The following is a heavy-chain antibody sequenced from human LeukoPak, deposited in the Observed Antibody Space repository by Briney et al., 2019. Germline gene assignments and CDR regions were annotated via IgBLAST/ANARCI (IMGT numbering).Heavy chain of an antibody. D-gene: IGHD2/OR15-2a*01. CDR1: GDSITSSGYL. CDR3: WRQENKIAAASAGY. Sequence: SETLSLTCSVSGDSITSSGYLWGWLRQPPGKGPEWIGSILYSGSIYYNPSLKSRVTISGDTSKNHFFLKVYSVTAADTAVYYRWRQENKIAAASAGYWGQGVLVPV. CDR2: ILYSGSI. V-gene: IGHV4-39*01. J-gene: IGHJ4*02.